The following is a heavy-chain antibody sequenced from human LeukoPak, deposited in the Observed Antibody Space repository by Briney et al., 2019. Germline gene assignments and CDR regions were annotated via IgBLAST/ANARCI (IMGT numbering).Heavy chain of an antibody. CDR1: GGSFSGYD. Sequence: SETLSITCAGYGGSFSGYDWSWIRQPPGKGLDWIGEINHSGSTNYNPSLKSRVTISVDTSKNQFSLKLTSVTAADTAVYYCARGLGGTTIDYWGQGTLVTVSS. CDR2: INHSGST. CDR3: ARGLGGTTIDY. V-gene: IGHV4-34*01. D-gene: IGHD1-7*01. J-gene: IGHJ4*02.